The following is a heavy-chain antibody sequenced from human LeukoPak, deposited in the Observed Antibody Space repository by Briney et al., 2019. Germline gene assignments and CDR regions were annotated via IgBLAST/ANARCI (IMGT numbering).Heavy chain of an antibody. CDR1: GGSISGYY. Sequence: SETLSLTCTVSGGSISGYYWGWIRQPPGKGLEWMGYFYNRGTTNYNPSLKSRITMSVDTSKNQFSLKLTSVTAADTAVYYCARDFKYYGSSGYYAFDIWGQGTMVTVSS. J-gene: IGHJ3*02. CDR2: FYNRGTT. D-gene: IGHD3-22*01. CDR3: ARDFKYYGSSGYYAFDI. V-gene: IGHV4-59*01.